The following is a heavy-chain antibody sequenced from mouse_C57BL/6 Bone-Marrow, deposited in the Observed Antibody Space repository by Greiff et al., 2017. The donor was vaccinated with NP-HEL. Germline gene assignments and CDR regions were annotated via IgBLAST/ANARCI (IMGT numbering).Heavy chain of an antibody. CDR2: ISNLAYSI. J-gene: IGHJ4*01. Sequence: EVMLVESGGGLVQPGGSLKLSCAASGFTFSDYGMAWVRQAPRKGPAWVAFISNLAYSIYYADTVTGRFTISRENAQNTLYLEMSSLRSEDTAMYYCSRREVLRRGYAMDYWGQGTSVTVSS. CDR1: GFTFSDYG. CDR3: SRREVLRRGYAMDY. D-gene: IGHD2-4*01. V-gene: IGHV5-15*01.